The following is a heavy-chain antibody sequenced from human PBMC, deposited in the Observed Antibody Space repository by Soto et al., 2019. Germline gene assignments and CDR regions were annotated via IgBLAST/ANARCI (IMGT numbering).Heavy chain of an antibody. D-gene: IGHD3-9*01. CDR1: GGTFSSYA. J-gene: IGHJ5*02. CDR3: ARDSGMRYFDWLLKRGNWFDP. V-gene: IGHV1-69*13. Sequence: SVKVSCKAPGGTFSSYAISWVRQAPGQGPEWMGGIIPIFGTANYAQKFQGRVTITADESTSTAYMELSSLRSEDTAVYYCARDSGMRYFDWLLKRGNWFDPWGQGTLVTVSS. CDR2: IIPIFGTA.